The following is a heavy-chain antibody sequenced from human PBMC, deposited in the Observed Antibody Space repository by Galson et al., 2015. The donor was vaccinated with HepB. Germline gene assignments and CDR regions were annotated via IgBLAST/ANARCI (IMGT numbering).Heavy chain of an antibody. CDR1: GFTFSDYY. Sequence: SLRLSCAASGFTFSDYYMTWIRQAPGKGLEWVSYISSNTFYADSVKGRFTISRDNVKNSLYLQMNSLRAEDTAVYYCARDRRYCGNGSCFPLLDYWGQGTLVTVSS. CDR3: ARDRRYCGNGSCFPLLDY. V-gene: IGHV3-11*01. D-gene: IGHD2-15*01. CDR2: ISSNT. J-gene: IGHJ4*02.